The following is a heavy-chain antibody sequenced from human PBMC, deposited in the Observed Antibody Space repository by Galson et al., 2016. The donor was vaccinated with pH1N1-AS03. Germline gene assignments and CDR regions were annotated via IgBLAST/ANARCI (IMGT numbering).Heavy chain of an antibody. CDR2: ISGNGYST. D-gene: IGHD6-13*01. CDR3: ARGPVSYSNYWFPPPDY. J-gene: IGHJ4*02. V-gene: IGHV3-64*01. CDR1: GFTFSSYA. Sequence: SLRLSCAASGFTFSSYAMHWVRQAPGKGLEYVSAISGNGYSTYYAYSVKGRFTISRDNSKSTLFLQMGSLRPEDRAVYYCARGPVSYSNYWFPPPDYWGQGTLVTVSS.